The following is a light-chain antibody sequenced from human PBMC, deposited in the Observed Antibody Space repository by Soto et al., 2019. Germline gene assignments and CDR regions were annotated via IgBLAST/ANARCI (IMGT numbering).Light chain of an antibody. CDR1: QSVSSN. CDR2: GAS. CDR3: QQYNNWSYT. V-gene: IGKV3-15*01. Sequence: EIVMTQSPATLSVSPGERATLSCRASQSVSSNLAWYQQKPGQAPSLLIYGASTWATGIPARFSGSGSGTEFTLTISSLQSEDFAAYYCQQYNNWSYTFGQGTKLEIK. J-gene: IGKJ2*01.